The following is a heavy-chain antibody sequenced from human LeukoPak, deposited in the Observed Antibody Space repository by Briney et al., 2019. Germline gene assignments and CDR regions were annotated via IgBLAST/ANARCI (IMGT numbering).Heavy chain of an antibody. J-gene: IGHJ4*02. Sequence: PSETLSLTCTVSGGSISSGDYYWRWIRQPPGKGLEWIGYIYYSGSTYYNPSLKSRVTISVDTSKNQFSLKLSSVTAADTAVYYCAREPDDYGGNSGGGYFDYWGQGTLVTVSS. V-gene: IGHV4-30-4*01. CDR2: IYYSGST. D-gene: IGHD4-23*01. CDR3: AREPDDYGGNSGGGYFDY. CDR1: GGSISSGDYY.